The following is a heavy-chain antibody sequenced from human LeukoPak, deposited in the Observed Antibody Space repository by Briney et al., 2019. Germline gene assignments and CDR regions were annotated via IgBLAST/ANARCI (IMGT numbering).Heavy chain of an antibody. CDR3: SRRTLSYDVLSSCYYYYGMDV. Sequence: AGSLRLSCAASGFTFSDYYMSWIRQAPGKGLEWVSFISSSGSTIYYADSAKGRFTISRDNAKNSLYLQMNSLRAEDTSLYYWSRRTLSYDVLSSCYYYYGMDVWGQGTTVTVSS. J-gene: IGHJ6*02. D-gene: IGHD3-9*01. CDR1: GFTFSDYY. CDR2: ISSSGSTI. V-gene: IGHV3-11*01.